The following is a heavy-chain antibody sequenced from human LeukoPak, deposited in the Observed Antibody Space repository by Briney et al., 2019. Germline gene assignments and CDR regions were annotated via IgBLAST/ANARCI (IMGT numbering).Heavy chain of an antibody. Sequence: SETLSFTCTVSGGSLSSYYWSWIRQPPGKGLEWIGYIYYSGSTNYNPSLKSRVTISVDTSKNQFSLKLSSVTAADTAVYYCARDSSGWYGGGYYYYMDVWGKGTTVTISS. J-gene: IGHJ6*03. CDR1: GGSLSSYY. D-gene: IGHD6-19*01. V-gene: IGHV4-59*01. CDR2: IYYSGST. CDR3: ARDSSGWYGGGYYYYMDV.